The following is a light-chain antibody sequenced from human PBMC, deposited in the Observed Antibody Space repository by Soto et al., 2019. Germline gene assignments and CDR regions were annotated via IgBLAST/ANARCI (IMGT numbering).Light chain of an antibody. V-gene: IGKV1-5*03. CDR1: QSISRW. J-gene: IGKJ1*01. Sequence: DIQMTQSPSTLSASVGDRVTIPCRASQSISRWLAWYQQKPGKAPKLLIYETSSLEEGVPSRFTGSGSGTEFSLTITSLQPEDFASYYCQQYKDYWTFGQGTKVDIK. CDR3: QQYKDYWT. CDR2: ETS.